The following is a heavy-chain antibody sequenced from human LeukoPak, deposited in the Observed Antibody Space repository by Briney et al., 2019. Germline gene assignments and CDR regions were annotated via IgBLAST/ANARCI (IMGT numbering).Heavy chain of an antibody. V-gene: IGHV3-21*01. CDR3: ATTEWGYSGYDFAYYYYMDV. CDR1: GFTFSSYS. Sequence: GGSLRLSCAASGFTFSSYSMNWVRQAPGKGLEWVSSISSSSSYIYYADSVKGRFTISRDNAKNSLYLQMNSLRAEDTAVYYCATTEWGYSGYDFAYYYYMDVWGKGTTVTISS. J-gene: IGHJ6*03. D-gene: IGHD5-12*01. CDR2: ISSSSSYI.